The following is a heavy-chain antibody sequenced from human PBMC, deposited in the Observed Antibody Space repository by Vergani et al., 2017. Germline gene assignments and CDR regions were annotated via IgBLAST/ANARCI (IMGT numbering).Heavy chain of an antibody. CDR1: GFTFSSYG. CDR2: ISYDGSNK. J-gene: IGHJ4*02. CDR3: AKDLGSSWYYFDY. V-gene: IGHV3-30*18. Sequence: QVQLVESGGGVVQPGRSLRLSCAASGFTFSSYGMHWVRQAPGKGPEWVAVISYDGSNKYYADSVKGRFTISRDNSKNTLYLQMNSLRAEDTAVYYCAKDLGSSWYYFDYWGQGTLVTVSS. D-gene: IGHD6-13*01.